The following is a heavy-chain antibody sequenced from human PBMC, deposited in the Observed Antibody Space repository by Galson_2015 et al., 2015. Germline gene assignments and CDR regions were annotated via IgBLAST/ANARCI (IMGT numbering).Heavy chain of an antibody. Sequence: SLRLSCAASGFTFSSYDMNWVRQAPGKGLEWVSYISSSGSTIYYADSVKGRFTISRDNAKNSLYLQMNSLRAEDTAVYYCARKAYGDYALTGPTDAFDIWGQGTMVTVSS. V-gene: IGHV3-48*03. CDR3: ARKAYGDYALTGPTDAFDI. J-gene: IGHJ3*02. D-gene: IGHD4-17*01. CDR1: GFTFSSYD. CDR2: ISSSGSTI.